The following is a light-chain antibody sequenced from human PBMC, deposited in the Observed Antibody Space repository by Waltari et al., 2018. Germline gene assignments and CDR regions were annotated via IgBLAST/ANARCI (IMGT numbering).Light chain of an antibody. Sequence: EIVMTQSPATLSVSPGERATLSCRASQSVCGNLAWYQQNPGQAPRLIMYDASTRATGTPARFSGSGSGTEFTLTISSLQSEDFAVYYCQQYSNWPPATFGQGTKVEIK. J-gene: IGKJ1*01. CDR2: DAS. V-gene: IGKV3-15*01. CDR3: QQYSNWPPAT. CDR1: QSVCGN.